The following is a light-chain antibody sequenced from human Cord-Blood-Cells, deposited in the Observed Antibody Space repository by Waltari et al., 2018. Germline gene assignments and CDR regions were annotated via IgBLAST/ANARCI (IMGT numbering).Light chain of an antibody. J-gene: IGLJ3*02. V-gene: IGLV3-1*01. Sequence: SYELTQPPSVSVSPGQTASITCSGDKLGDKYACWYQQKSGQSPVLVIYQDSKRPSGIPERFSGSNSGNTATLTISGTQAMDVADYYCQAWDSSTAVFGGGTKLTVL. CDR2: QDS. CDR1: KLGDKY. CDR3: QAWDSSTAV.